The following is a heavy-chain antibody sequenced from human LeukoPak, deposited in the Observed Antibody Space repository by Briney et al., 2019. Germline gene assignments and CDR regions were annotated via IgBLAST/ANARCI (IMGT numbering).Heavy chain of an antibody. D-gene: IGHD5-18*01. J-gene: IGHJ6*03. CDR1: GGSISSYY. Sequence: SETLSLTCTVSGGSISSYYWSWIRQPPGKGLEWIGYIYYSGSTNYNPSLKSRVTISVDTSKNQFSLKLSSVTAADTAVYYCARGDTRVYYYYYYMDVWGKGTTVTVSS. V-gene: IGHV4-59*01. CDR2: IYYSGST. CDR3: ARGDTRVYYYYYYMDV.